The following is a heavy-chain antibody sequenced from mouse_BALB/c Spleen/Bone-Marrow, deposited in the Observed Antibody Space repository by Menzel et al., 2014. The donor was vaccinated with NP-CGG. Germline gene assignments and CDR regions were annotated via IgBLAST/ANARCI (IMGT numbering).Heavy chain of an antibody. CDR2: ISSGSSPI. CDR1: GFTFSSFG. J-gene: IGHJ2*01. Sequence: EGKLEESGGGLVQPGGSRKLSCAASGFTFSSFGMHWVRQAPEKGLEWVAYISSGSSPIFYADTVKGRFTISRDNPKNTLLVQMPSLRSEDAAIYYCTRGGDWEDFDYWGQGTTLTVSS. CDR3: TRGGDWEDFDY. D-gene: IGHD4-1*01. V-gene: IGHV5-17*02.